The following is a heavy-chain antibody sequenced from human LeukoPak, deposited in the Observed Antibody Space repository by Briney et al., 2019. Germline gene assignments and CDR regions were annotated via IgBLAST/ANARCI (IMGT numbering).Heavy chain of an antibody. V-gene: IGHV3-30*18. D-gene: IGHD3-10*01. CDR1: GFTFSSYG. J-gene: IGHJ4*02. CDR3: AKSRVRGVIRVDNDY. Sequence: GGSLGLSCAASGFTFSSYGMHWVRQAPGKGLEWVAVISYDGSNKYYADSAKGRFTISRDNSKNTLYLQMNSLRAEDTAVYYCAKSRVRGVIRVDNDYWGQGTLVTVSS. CDR2: ISYDGSNK.